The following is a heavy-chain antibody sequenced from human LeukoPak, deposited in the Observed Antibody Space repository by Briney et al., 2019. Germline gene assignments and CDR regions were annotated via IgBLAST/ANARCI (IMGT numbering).Heavy chain of an antibody. J-gene: IGHJ4*02. D-gene: IGHD6-6*01. Sequence: GGSLRLSCAASGFTFSTYAMSWVRQAPGKGLEWVSAIGDSGIHTYHADSVKGRFTISRDNSKNTLYLQMNSLRAGDTAVYYCAGRIAARPFSPPFDYWGQGTLVTVSS. V-gene: IGHV3-23*01. CDR3: AGRIAARPFSPPFDY. CDR1: GFTFSTYA. CDR2: IGDSGIHT.